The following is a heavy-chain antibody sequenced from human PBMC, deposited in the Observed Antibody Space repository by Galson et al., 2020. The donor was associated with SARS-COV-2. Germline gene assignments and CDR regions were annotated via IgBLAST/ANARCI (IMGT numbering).Heavy chain of an antibody. Sequence: GGSLRLSCAGSGFTFSDYEMNWVRQGPGKGLEWISYISSSGTNNYYADSVKGRFTISRDNAKNSLYLQMTSLRAEDTAVYYCARPDVAAGSLFGAFDICGQGRMGTV. CDR2: ISSSGTNN. V-gene: IGHV3-48*03. J-gene: IGHJ3*02. D-gene: IGHD6-13*01. CDR1: GFTFSDYE. CDR3: ARPDVAAGSLFGAFDI.